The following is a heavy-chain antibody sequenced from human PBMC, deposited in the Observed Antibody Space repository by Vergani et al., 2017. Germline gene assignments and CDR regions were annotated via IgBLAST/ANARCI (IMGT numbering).Heavy chain of an antibody. CDR1: GYTFTGYY. Sequence: QVQLVQSGAEVKKPGASVKVSCKASGYTFTGYYMHWVRQAPGQGLEWMGWINPNIGGTNYAQKFQGRVTMTRDTSISTAYMELSSVRSEDTAVYYCASAAAGLDAFDIWGQGTMVTVSS. CDR3: ASAAAGLDAFDI. V-gene: IGHV1-2*02. CDR2: INPNIGGT. J-gene: IGHJ3*02. D-gene: IGHD6-19*01.